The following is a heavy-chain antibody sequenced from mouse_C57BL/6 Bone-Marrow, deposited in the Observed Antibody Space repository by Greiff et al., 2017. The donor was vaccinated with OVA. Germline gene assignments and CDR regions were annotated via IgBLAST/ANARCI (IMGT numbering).Heavy chain of an antibody. J-gene: IGHJ1*03. CDR3: AKDYGSTWYFDV. Sequence: QVQLKESGPGLVQPSQSLSITCTVSGFSLTSYGVHWVRQPPGKGLEWLGVIWSGGSTDYNAAFISRLSISKDNSKSQVFFKMNSLQADDTAIYYCAKDYGSTWYFDVWGTGTTVTVSS. CDR1: GFSLTSYG. CDR2: IWSGGST. D-gene: IGHD1-1*01. V-gene: IGHV2-4*01.